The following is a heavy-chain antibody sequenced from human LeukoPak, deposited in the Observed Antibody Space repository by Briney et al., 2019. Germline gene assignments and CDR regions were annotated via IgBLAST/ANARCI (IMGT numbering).Heavy chain of an antibody. CDR3: AKDEGLGIAAAGSP. Sequence: GGSLRLSCAASGFTFSSYAMSWVRQAPGKGLEWVSAISGSGGSTYYADSVKGRFTISRDNSKNTLYLQMNSLRAEDTAVYYCAKDEGLGIAAAGSPWGQGTLVTVS. V-gene: IGHV3-23*01. CDR1: GFTFSSYA. CDR2: ISGSGGST. D-gene: IGHD6-13*01. J-gene: IGHJ5*02.